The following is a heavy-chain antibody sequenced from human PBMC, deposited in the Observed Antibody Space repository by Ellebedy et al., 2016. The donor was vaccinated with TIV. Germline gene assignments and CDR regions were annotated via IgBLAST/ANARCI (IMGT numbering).Heavy chain of an antibody. V-gene: IGHV4-59*01. D-gene: IGHD3-3*01. Sequence: SETLSLTXTVSGGSISSYYWSWIRQPPGKGLEWIGYIYYSGSTNYNPSLKSRVTISVDTSKNQFSLKLSSVTAEDTAVYYCARDLYDFWSGYPPTLNGMDVWGQGTTVTVSS. J-gene: IGHJ6*02. CDR3: ARDLYDFWSGYPPTLNGMDV. CDR1: GGSISSYY. CDR2: IYYSGST.